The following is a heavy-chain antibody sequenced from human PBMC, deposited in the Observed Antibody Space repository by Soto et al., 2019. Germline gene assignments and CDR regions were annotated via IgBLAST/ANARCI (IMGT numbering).Heavy chain of an antibody. CDR3: AKVTGIPILTGSSSLDY. V-gene: IGHV3-23*01. CDR2: ISGSGGST. J-gene: IGHJ4*02. CDR1: GFTFSSYA. D-gene: IGHD3-9*01. Sequence: GSLRLSCAASGFTFSSYAMSWVRQAPGKGLEWVSAISGSGGSTYYADSVKGRFTISRDNSKNTLYLQVNSLRAEDTAVYYCAKVTGIPILTGSSSLDYWGQGTLVTVSS.